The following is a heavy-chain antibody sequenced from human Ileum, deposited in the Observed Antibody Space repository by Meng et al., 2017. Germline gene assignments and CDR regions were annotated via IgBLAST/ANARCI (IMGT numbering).Heavy chain of an antibody. D-gene: IGHD4-23*01. Sequence: GLQQEPGPGLVKHSWTLSLSCAVSGGSTSTSNWWRWVRQPPGQGLEWIGEIYHSGSTNYNPSLKSRVTISVDKSKNQFSLKLSSVTAADTAVYYCARYILRWGYYFDYWGQGTLVTVSS. CDR2: IYHSGST. CDR1: GGSTSTSNW. V-gene: IGHV4-4*02. J-gene: IGHJ4*02. CDR3: ARYILRWGYYFDY.